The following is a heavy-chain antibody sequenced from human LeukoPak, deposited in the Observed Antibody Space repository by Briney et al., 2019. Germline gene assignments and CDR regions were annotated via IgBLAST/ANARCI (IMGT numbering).Heavy chain of an antibody. CDR1: GGSFSGYY. Sequence: SETLSLTCAVYGGSFSGYYWSWIRQPPGKGLEWIGEINHSGSTNYNPSLKSRVTISVDTSKNQFSLKLSSLRSEDTAVYYCARVSSPLDYWGQGTLVTVSS. V-gene: IGHV4-34*01. CDR2: INHSGST. CDR3: ARVSSPLDY. J-gene: IGHJ4*02.